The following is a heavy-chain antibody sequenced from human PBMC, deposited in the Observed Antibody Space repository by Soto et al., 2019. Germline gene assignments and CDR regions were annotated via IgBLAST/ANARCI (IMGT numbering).Heavy chain of an antibody. Sequence: SETLSLTCAVYGGSFSGYYWSWIRQPPGKGLEWIGEINHSGSTNYNPSLKSRVTISVDTSKNQFSLKLSSVTAADTAVYYCARQPYDFWSGYYSNWGQGTLVTVSS. CDR1: GGSFSGYY. CDR3: ARQPYDFWSGYYSN. J-gene: IGHJ4*02. CDR2: INHSGST. D-gene: IGHD3-3*01. V-gene: IGHV4-34*01.